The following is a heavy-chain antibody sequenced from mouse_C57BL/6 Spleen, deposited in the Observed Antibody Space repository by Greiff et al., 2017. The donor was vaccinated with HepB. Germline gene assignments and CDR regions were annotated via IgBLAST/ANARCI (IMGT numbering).Heavy chain of an antibody. Sequence: EVHLVESEGGLVQPGSSMKLSCTASGFTFSDYYMAWVRQVPEKGLEWVANINYDGSSTYYLDSLKSRFIISRDNAKNILYLQMSSLKSEDTATYYCARDRGTVVAFDYWGQGTTLTVSS. CDR1: GFTFSDYY. V-gene: IGHV5-16*01. D-gene: IGHD1-1*01. CDR3: ARDRGTVVAFDY. J-gene: IGHJ2*01. CDR2: INYDGSST.